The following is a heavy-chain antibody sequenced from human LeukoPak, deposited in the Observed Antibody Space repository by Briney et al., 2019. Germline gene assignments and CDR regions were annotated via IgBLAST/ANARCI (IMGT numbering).Heavy chain of an antibody. D-gene: IGHD1-26*01. J-gene: IGHJ4*02. Sequence: GGSLRLSCSASGFVFTIYTMYWVRQAPGKGPEYVSAISGSGNGFSIYYADSVKGRFTISRDDSKSILYLQMNGLRSEDTAVYYCVKDFGRIRGTPDSWGQGTLVTVSS. V-gene: IGHV3-64D*06. CDR2: ISGSGNGFSI. CDR1: GFVFTIYT. CDR3: VKDFGRIRGTPDS.